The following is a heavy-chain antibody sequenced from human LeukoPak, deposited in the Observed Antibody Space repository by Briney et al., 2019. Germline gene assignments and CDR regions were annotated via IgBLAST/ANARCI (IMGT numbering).Heavy chain of an antibody. V-gene: IGHV3-21*01. CDR3: ARVMGATPDY. CDR1: GFTFSAFG. J-gene: IGHJ4*02. D-gene: IGHD1-26*01. CDR2: ITKSGDST. Sequence: GGSLRLSCAAPGFTFSAFGMNWVRQAPGKGLEWVSTITKSGDSTYYVDSVKGRFTISRDNAKNSLYLQMNSLRAEDTTVYYCARVMGATPDYWGQGTLVTVSS.